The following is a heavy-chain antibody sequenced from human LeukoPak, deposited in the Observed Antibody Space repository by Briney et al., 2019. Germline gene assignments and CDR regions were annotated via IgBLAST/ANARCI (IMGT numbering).Heavy chain of an antibody. CDR2: ISPSGGST. J-gene: IGHJ4*02. CDR3: ARAEDLSSWYIPSFFDY. V-gene: IGHV1-46*01. CDR1: GYTFTSNY. D-gene: IGHD6-13*01. Sequence: GASVKVSCKAFGYTFTSNYMHWVRQAPGQGPEWMGVISPSGGSTTYAQKFQGRVTMTRDMSTSTVYMELSSLRSGDTAVYYCARAEDLSSWYIPSFFDYWGQGTLVTVSS.